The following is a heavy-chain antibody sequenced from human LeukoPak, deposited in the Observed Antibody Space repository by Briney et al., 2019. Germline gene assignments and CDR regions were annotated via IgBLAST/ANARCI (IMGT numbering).Heavy chain of an antibody. CDR3: AKEGSGSFYFDY. J-gene: IGHJ4*02. CDR2: IWYDGSNK. Sequence: PGGSLRLSCAASGFTFSSYGMHWVRQAPGKGLEWVAVIWYDGSNKYHADSVKGRFTISRDNSKNTLYLQMNSLRAEDTAVYYCAKEGSGSFYFDYWGQGTLVTVSS. V-gene: IGHV3-33*06. CDR1: GFTFSSYG. D-gene: IGHD1-26*01.